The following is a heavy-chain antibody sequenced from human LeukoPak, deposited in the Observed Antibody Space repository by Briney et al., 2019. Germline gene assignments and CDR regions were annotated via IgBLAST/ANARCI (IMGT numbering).Heavy chain of an antibody. V-gene: IGHV4-34*01. D-gene: IGHD5-12*01. J-gene: IGHJ6*03. CDR3: ARASGRIVAEGYYYYMDF. CDR2: INHSGST. CDR1: GGSLSGYY. Sequence: PSETLSLTCAVYGGSLSGYYWSWIRQPPGKGLEWIGEINHSGSTNYNPSLKSRVTISVDTSKNQFSLKLSSVTAADTAVYYCARASGRIVAEGYYYYMDFWGQGTTVTVSS.